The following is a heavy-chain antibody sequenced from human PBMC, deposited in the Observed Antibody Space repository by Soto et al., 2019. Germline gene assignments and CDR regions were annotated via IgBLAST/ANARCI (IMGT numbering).Heavy chain of an antibody. V-gene: IGHV1-58*01. CDR3: AADVGATNYYGMDV. D-gene: IGHD1-26*01. J-gene: IGHJ6*02. Sequence: SVKVSCKASGFTFTSSAVQWVRQARGQRLEWIGWIVVGSGNTNYAQKFQERVTITRDMSTSTAYMELSSLRSEDTAAYYCAADVGATNYYGMDVWGQGTTVTVSS. CDR1: GFTFTSSA. CDR2: IVVGSGNT.